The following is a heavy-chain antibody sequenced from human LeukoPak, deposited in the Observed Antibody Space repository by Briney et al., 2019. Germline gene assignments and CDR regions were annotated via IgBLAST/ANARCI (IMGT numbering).Heavy chain of an antibody. V-gene: IGHV3-30*04. CDR2: TSFDGTTK. CDR3: ARGSSTNCYGGNCFYYYMAV. CDR1: GFTFSTYA. D-gene: IGHD2-2*01. Sequence: GGSLRLSCAASGFTFSTYAMHWVRQAPGKGLEWVAVTSFDGTTKYYADSVKGRFTVSGDNSKNTLILQMNSLRAGDTAVYYCARGSSTNCYGGNCFYYYMAVWGKGTTVTVSS. J-gene: IGHJ6*03.